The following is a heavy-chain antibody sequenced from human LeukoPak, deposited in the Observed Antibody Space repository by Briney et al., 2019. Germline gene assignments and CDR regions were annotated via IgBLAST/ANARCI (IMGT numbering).Heavy chain of an antibody. CDR3: ARDRSHYYDSSGYYY. J-gene: IGHJ4*02. CDR1: GFTFSSYS. D-gene: IGHD3-22*01. V-gene: IGHV3-21*01. Sequence: GGSLRLSCAASGFTFSSYSMNWVRQAPGKGLEWVSSISSSSSYIYYADSVKGRFTISRDNAKNSLYLQMNSLRAEDTAVYYCARDRSHYYDSSGYYYWGQGTLVTVSS. CDR2: ISSSSSYI.